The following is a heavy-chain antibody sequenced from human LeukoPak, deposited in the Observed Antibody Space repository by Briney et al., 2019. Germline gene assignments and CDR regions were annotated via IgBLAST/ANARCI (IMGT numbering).Heavy chain of an antibody. CDR1: GFSFSDYD. D-gene: IGHD3-16*01. CDR3: GRAFPPLRTSSAGDL. Sequence: TPGGSLRLSCSASGFSFSDYDMNWVRQAPGKGLEWVSAISGRSSHVYYGESVKGRFTISRDNAKNSLYLQLDSLGVEDTAVYYCGRAFPPLRTSSAGDLWGQGTLVIVSS. V-gene: IGHV3-21*01. CDR2: ISGRSSHV. J-gene: IGHJ1*01.